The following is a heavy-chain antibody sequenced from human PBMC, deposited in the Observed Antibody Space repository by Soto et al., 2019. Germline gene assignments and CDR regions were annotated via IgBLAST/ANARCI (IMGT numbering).Heavy chain of an antibody. J-gene: IGHJ3*02. V-gene: IGHV4-59*01. CDR1: GGSISSYY. CDR2: IYYSGST. CDR3: ARYGYSYGFSAFDI. D-gene: IGHD5-18*01. Sequence: SETLSLTGTVSGGSISSYYWSWIRQPPGKGLEWIGYIYYSGSTNYNPSLKSRVTISVDTSKNQFSLKLSSVTAADTAVYYCARYGYSYGFSAFDIWGHETMVTLSS.